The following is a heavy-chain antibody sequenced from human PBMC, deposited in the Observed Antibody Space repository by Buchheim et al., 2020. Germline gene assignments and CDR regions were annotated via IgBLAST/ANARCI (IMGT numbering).Heavy chain of an antibody. CDR1: GGSISSGGYY. Sequence: QVQLQESGPGLVKPSQTLSLTCTVSGGSISSGGYYWSWIRQHPGKGLEWLVYTYYIGRPYYNPSHKRRVTLSVDTSKNQFLLKLSSVTAADTAVYYCARGDTAMVNRFYFDYWGQGTL. D-gene: IGHD5-18*01. V-gene: IGHV4-31*02. CDR2: TYYIGRP. CDR3: ARGDTAMVNRFYFDY. J-gene: IGHJ4*02.